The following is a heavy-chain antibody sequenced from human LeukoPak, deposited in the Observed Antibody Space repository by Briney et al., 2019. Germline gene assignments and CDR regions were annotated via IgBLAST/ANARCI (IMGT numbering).Heavy chain of an antibody. Sequence: SETLSLTCTVSGGYISTSNYYWGWIRQSPGKGLEWIGNIYYSGSTYYNPSLKSRVSLSIDTSMNQFSLKVNSLTVADTAVYYCARFLYYDASRPPFWGQGTLVAVSS. D-gene: IGHD3-16*01. CDR3: ARFLYYDASRPPF. J-gene: IGHJ4*02. CDR1: GGYISTSNYY. V-gene: IGHV4-39*01. CDR2: IYYSGST.